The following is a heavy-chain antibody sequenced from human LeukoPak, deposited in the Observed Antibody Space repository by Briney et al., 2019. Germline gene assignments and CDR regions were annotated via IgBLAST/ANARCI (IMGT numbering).Heavy chain of an antibody. CDR3: AKDHYDYVWGSYRHYFDY. J-gene: IGHJ4*02. V-gene: IGHV3-23*01. CDR1: GFPFSSYP. Sequence: GSLLLSCAASGFPFSSYPMSWVRQAPGKGLEWVSAISGSGGSTYYADSVKGRLTISRDNSKNTLYLQMNSLRAEDTAVYYCAKDHYDYVWGSYRHYFDYWGQGTLVTVSS. D-gene: IGHD3-16*02. CDR2: ISGSGGST.